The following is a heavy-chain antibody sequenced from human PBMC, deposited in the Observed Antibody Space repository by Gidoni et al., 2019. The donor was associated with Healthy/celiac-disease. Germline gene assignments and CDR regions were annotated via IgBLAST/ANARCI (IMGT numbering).Heavy chain of an antibody. Sequence: QVQLVQSGAYVTQPESPSQVSCQASGRTFSSYTLSWLRQAPGQGLEWMGRLIPILGIANYVQKFQGRVTITAEKSTSTAYMELSRLRSEDTAVYYCARTGTDMLDFDYWGQGTLVTVSS. V-gene: IGHV1-69*02. J-gene: IGHJ4*02. CDR1: GRTFSSYT. CDR2: LIPILGIA. CDR3: ARTGTDMLDFDY. D-gene: IGHD5-18*01.